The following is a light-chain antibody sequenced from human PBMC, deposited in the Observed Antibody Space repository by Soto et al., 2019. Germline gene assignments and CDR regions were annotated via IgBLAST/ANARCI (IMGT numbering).Light chain of an antibody. CDR2: DDS. Sequence: SNELSQPPSVSLAPGQTARISCGGANIGPRKVHWYQQKPGQAPVLIVYDDSGRPSGIPERFSGSNSGNTATLTISRVEAGDEADYYCQVWNSFSDHPYVFGSGTKVTVL. J-gene: IGLJ1*01. CDR1: NIGPRK. CDR3: QVWNSFSDHPYV. V-gene: IGLV3-21*02.